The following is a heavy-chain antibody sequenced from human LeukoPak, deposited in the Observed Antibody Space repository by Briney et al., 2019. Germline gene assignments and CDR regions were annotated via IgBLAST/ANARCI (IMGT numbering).Heavy chain of an antibody. J-gene: IGHJ4*02. Sequence: PGGSLRLSCAASRFTFSSYAMSWVRQAPGKGLEWVSAISGSGGSTYYADSVKGRFTISRDNSKNTLYLQMNSLRAEDTAVYYCAKPDDYSNYFDYWGQGTLVTVSS. CDR2: ISGSGGST. CDR3: AKPDDYSNYFDY. D-gene: IGHD4-11*01. CDR1: RFTFSSYA. V-gene: IGHV3-23*01.